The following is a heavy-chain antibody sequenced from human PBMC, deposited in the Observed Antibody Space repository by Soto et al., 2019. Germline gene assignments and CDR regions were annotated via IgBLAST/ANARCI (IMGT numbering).Heavy chain of an antibody. CDR3: ARDGSGSLAYYYYGMDV. CDR2: ISSSGSTI. J-gene: IGHJ6*02. CDR1: GFTFSSYE. V-gene: IGHV3-48*03. D-gene: IGHD3-10*01. Sequence: GGSLRLSCAASGFTFSSYEMNWVRQAPGKGLEWVSYISSSGSTIYYADSVKGRFTISRDNAKNSLYLQMNSLRAEDTAVYYCARDGSGSLAYYYYGMDVWGQGTTVTVSS.